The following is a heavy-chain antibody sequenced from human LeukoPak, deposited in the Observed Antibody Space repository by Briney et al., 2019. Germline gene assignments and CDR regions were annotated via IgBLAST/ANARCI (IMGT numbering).Heavy chain of an antibody. Sequence: ASVKVSCTASGYTFTSYGISWVRQAPGQGLEWMGWISPYNSNTYYAQNLQGRVTMTTDTSTSTTYMELRSLRSDDTAVYYCARDGELLYFDYWGQGTLVTVSS. J-gene: IGHJ4*02. CDR1: GYTFTSYG. CDR3: ARDGELLYFDY. D-gene: IGHD1-26*01. V-gene: IGHV1-18*01. CDR2: ISPYNSNT.